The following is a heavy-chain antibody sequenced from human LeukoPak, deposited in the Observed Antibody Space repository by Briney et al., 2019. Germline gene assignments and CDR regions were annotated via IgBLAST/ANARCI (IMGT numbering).Heavy chain of an antibody. V-gene: IGHV3-21*01. CDR1: GFTFSSYS. Sequence: GGSLRLSCAASGFTFSSYSMNWVRQAPGKGLEWVSSISSSSYIYYADSVKGRFTISRDNAKNSLYLQMNSLRAEDTAVYYCASGDPYSSSGGPVPEYFQHWGQGTLVTVSS. CDR3: ASGDPYSSSGGPVPEYFQH. J-gene: IGHJ1*01. D-gene: IGHD6-6*01. CDR2: ISSSSYI.